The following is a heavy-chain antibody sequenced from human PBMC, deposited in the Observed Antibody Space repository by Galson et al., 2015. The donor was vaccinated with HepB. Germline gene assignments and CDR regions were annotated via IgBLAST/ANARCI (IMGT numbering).Heavy chain of an antibody. CDR2: ISGSGGST. V-gene: IGHV3-23*01. CDR3: AKGSRAIITAVAGHILDY. D-gene: IGHD6-19*01. J-gene: IGHJ4*02. Sequence: SLRLSCAASGFTFSSYAMSWVRQAPGKGLEWVSAISGSGGSTYYADSVKGRFTISRDNSKNTLYLQMNSLRAEDTAVYYCAKGSRAIITAVAGHILDYWGQGTLVTVSS. CDR1: GFTFSSYA.